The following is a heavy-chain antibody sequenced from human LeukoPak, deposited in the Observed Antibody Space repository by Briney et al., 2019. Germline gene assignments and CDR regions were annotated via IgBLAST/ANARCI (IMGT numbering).Heavy chain of an antibody. CDR3: ARGDSSRWYSFDN. CDR1: GSISSYY. Sequence: PSETLSLTCTVSGSISSYYWSWIRQPPGKGLEWIGYIYTSGSTNYNPSLKSRVTISVDTSKNQFSLDLSSVTAADTAVYYCARGDSSRWYSFDNWGQGALVSVSS. V-gene: IGHV4-4*09. CDR2: IYTSGST. D-gene: IGHD3-22*01. J-gene: IGHJ4*02.